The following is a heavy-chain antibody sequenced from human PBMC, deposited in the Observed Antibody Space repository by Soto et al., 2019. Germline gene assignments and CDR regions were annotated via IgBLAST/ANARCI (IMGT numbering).Heavy chain of an antibody. CDR3: TPQGYYDFWSGYWEEQDYYYGMDV. CDR2: IGGSGVNT. Sequence: PGESLKISCAASGFTFSSYFMTWARQTPEKGLEWVSAIGGSGVNTYYADSVKDRFTISRDNSKNTVYLEMNSLKTEDTAVYYCTPQGYYDFWSGYWEEQDYYYGMDVWGQGTTVTVSS. V-gene: IGHV3-23*01. J-gene: IGHJ6*02. CDR1: GFTFSSYF. D-gene: IGHD3-3*01.